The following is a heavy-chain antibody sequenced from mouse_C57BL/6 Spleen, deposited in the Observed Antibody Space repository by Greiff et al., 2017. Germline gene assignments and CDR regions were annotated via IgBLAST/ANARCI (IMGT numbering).Heavy chain of an antibody. CDR3: ARHPSTSYYFDY. CDR2: ISGGGGNT. D-gene: IGHD5-5*01. J-gene: IGHJ2*01. CDR1: GFTFSSYT. V-gene: IGHV5-9*01. Sequence: EVQLVESGGGLVKPGGSLKLSCAASGFTFSSYTMSWVRQTPEKRLEWVATISGGGGNTYYPDSVKGRFTISRDNAKNTLYLQMSSLRSEDTALYYCARHPSTSYYFDYWGQGTTLTVSS.